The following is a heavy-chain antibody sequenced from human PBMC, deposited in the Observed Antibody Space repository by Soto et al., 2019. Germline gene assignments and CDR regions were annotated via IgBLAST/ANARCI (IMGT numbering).Heavy chain of an antibody. CDR2: IKYDESST. Sequence: EVQLVESGGGLVQPGGSLRLSCAASGFTFNNYWMHWVRQAPGKGLVWVSRIKYDESSTSYADSVKGRFTISRDNAKNTLYLQMNSLRGEDTAVYYCARGGGGAYYFDYWGQGTLVTVSS. CDR1: GFTFNNYW. CDR3: ARGGGGAYYFDY. D-gene: IGHD3-16*01. V-gene: IGHV3-74*01. J-gene: IGHJ4*02.